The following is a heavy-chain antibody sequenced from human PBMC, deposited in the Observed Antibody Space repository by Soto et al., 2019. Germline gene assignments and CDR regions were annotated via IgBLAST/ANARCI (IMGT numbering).Heavy chain of an antibody. CDR2: IYYSGST. CDR3: ARDLSGYGGYFQH. CDR1: GGSISSGDYY. V-gene: IGHV4-31*03. Sequence: PSETLSLTCTVSGGSISSGDYYWSWIRQHPGKGLEWIGYIYYSGSTYYNPSLKSRVTISVDTSKNQFSLKLSSVTAADTAVYYCARDLSGYGGYFQHWGQGTLVTVLL. J-gene: IGHJ1*01. D-gene: IGHD4-17*01.